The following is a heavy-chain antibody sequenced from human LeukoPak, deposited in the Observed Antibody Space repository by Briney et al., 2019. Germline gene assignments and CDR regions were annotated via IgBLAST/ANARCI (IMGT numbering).Heavy chain of an antibody. J-gene: IGHJ4*02. D-gene: IGHD2-15*01. CDR1: GFTFSSSA. Sequence: GGSLRLSCAASGFTFSSSAMSWVRQAPGKGLEWVSAISNNGGYTYYADSVQGRFTISRDNSKSTLCLQMNCLRAEDTAVYYCAKQLGYCSDGSCYFPYWGQGTLVTVSS. CDR2: ISNNGGYT. V-gene: IGHV3-23*01. CDR3: AKQLGYCSDGSCYFPY.